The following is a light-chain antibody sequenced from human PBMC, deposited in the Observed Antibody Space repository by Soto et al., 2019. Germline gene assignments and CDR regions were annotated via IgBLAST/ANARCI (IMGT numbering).Light chain of an antibody. V-gene: IGLV2-8*01. CDR1: SSDVSGYNY. CDR3: SSYAGSNNLYV. CDR2: EVS. J-gene: IGLJ1*01. Sequence: QSVLTQPPSASGSPGQSVTISCTGTSSDVSGYNYISWYQQHPGKAHKLMINEVSKRPSGVPDRYSGSKSGNTAYLTVSGFQAEDEADYYCSSYAGSNNLYVFGTGTKVTVL.